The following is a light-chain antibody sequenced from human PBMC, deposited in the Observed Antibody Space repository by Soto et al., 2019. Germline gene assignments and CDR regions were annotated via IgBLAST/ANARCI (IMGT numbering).Light chain of an antibody. CDR2: LGS. Sequence: DIVMTQSPLSLPVTPGEPASISCRSSQSLLHSNGYNYLDWYLQKQGQSPQLLIYLGSTRASGVPDRFSGSGSGTDFTLKISRVEAEDVGVYYCMQALQTPYTFGQGTKLEIK. J-gene: IGKJ2*01. V-gene: IGKV2-28*01. CDR3: MQALQTPYT. CDR1: QSLLHSNGYNY.